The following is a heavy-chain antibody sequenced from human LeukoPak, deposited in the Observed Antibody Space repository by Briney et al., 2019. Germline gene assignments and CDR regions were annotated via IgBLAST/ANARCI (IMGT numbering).Heavy chain of an antibody. J-gene: IGHJ4*02. Sequence: PGGSLRLSCAASGFTFSSYAMSWVRRAPGKGLEWVSGISGSGGSTYYADSVKGRFTISRDNSKNTLYLQMNSLRAEDTAVYYCAKVGLYYYDSSGSSYWGQGTLVTVSS. D-gene: IGHD3-22*01. CDR2: ISGSGGST. CDR1: GFTFSSYA. V-gene: IGHV3-23*01. CDR3: AKVGLYYYDSSGSSY.